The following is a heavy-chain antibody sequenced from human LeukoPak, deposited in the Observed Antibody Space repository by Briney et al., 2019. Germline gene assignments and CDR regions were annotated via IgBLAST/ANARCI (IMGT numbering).Heavy chain of an antibody. J-gene: IGHJ4*02. V-gene: IGHV3-30*02. CDR3: AKGSDYYDSSGYSH. CDR2: IRYDGNNK. Sequence: PGGSLRLSCAASGFTFSRNGMRWVRQAPGKGLEWVAFIRYDGNNKYYADSVKGRFTISRDNSKNTLYLQMNSLRAEDTAVYYCAKGSDYYDSSGYSHWGQGTLVTVSS. CDR1: GFTFSRNG. D-gene: IGHD3-22*01.